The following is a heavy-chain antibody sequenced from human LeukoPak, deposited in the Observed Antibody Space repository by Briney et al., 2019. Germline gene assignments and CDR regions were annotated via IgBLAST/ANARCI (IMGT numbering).Heavy chain of an antibody. V-gene: IGHV4-39*07. Sequence: SETLSLTCTVSGGSISSSSYYWGWIRQPPGKGLEWIGSIYYSGSTYYNPSLKSRVTISVDTSKNHFSLDLTSVTAADTAVYFCARGRVSSSTYYSTYYYYFYMDVWGKGTTVIVSS. CDR2: IYYSGST. D-gene: IGHD4-11*01. J-gene: IGHJ6*03. CDR3: ARGRVSSSTYYSTYYYYFYMDV. CDR1: GGSISSSSYY.